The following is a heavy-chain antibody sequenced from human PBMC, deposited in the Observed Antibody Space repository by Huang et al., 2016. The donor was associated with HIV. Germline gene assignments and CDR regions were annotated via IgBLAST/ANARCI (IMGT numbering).Heavy chain of an antibody. J-gene: IGHJ4*02. CDR3: AKGFSGYYYYFDY. Sequence: EVHLLESGGALVQPGGSLRLSCAASGFTFNNYAMSWVRQAPGKGLEWVSASSGSGGSTYYADSVKGRFTISRDNSKNTLYLRLNSLRAEDTAVYYCAKGFSGYYYYFDYWGQGTLVTVSS. CDR2: SSGSGGST. D-gene: IGHD3-22*01. V-gene: IGHV3-23*01. CDR1: GFTFNNYA.